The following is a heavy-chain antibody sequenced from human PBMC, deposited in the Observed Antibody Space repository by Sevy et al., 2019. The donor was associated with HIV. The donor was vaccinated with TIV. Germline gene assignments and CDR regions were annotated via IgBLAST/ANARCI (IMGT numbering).Heavy chain of an antibody. CDR3: ARVRVAAVGATMDYYYMDV. J-gene: IGHJ6*03. Sequence: SQTLSLTCAISGDSVSSNSAAWNWIRQSPSRGLEWLGRTYYRSKWYNDYAVSGKSRITINPDTSKNQFSLQLNSVTPEDTAVYYCARVRVAAVGATMDYYYMDVWGKGTTVTVSS. D-gene: IGHD1-26*01. CDR1: GDSVSSNSAA. V-gene: IGHV6-1*01. CDR2: TYYRSKWYN.